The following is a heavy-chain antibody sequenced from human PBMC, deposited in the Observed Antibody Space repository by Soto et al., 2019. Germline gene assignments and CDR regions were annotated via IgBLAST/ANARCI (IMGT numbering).Heavy chain of an antibody. Sequence: QVQLVQSGAEVKKPGSSVKVSCKASGGTFSSYAISWVRQAPGQGLEWMGGIIPIFGTANYAQKFQGRVTITADESTSTAYMKLSSLRSEDTAVYYCARYYYGSGSYFVNWFDPWGQGTLVTVSS. D-gene: IGHD3-10*01. J-gene: IGHJ5*02. CDR3: ARYYYGSGSYFVNWFDP. CDR2: IIPIFGTA. V-gene: IGHV1-69*01. CDR1: GGTFSSYA.